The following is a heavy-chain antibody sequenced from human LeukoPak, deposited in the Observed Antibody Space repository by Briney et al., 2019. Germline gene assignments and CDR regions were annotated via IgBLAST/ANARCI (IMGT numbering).Heavy chain of an antibody. CDR2: ISYDGSNE. CDR1: AFTFSSYA. CDR3: AREDDYYDGSGYSHYYFDY. D-gene: IGHD3-22*01. J-gene: IGHJ4*02. Sequence: GGSLRLSCAASAFTFSSYAMHWVRQAPGKGLEWVAVISYDGSNEYYADSVKGRFTISRDNSKNTLYLQMNSLRAEDTALYYCAREDDYYDGSGYSHYYFDYWGQGTLVTVSS. V-gene: IGHV3-30*04.